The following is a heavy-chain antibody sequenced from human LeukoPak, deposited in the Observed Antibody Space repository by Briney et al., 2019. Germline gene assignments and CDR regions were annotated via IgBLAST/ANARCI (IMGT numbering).Heavy chain of an antibody. Sequence: PGGSLRLSCAASEFTVSNNYMSWVRQAPGKGLEWVSVIYTGGTTYYADSVKGRFTISRDNSKNTSCLQMNSLRPEDTAVYYCARDFGPYGDGDRYYYYMDVWGKGTTVTVSS. V-gene: IGHV3-66*02. D-gene: IGHD4-17*01. CDR3: ARDFGPYGDGDRYYYYMDV. CDR2: IYTGGTT. J-gene: IGHJ6*03. CDR1: EFTVSNNY.